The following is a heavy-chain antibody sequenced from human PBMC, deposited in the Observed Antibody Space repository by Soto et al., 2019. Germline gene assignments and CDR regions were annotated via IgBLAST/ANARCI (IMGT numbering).Heavy chain of an antibody. D-gene: IGHD1-1*01. V-gene: IGHV3-9*01. CDR3: AKGPNDYPYYFDY. Sequence: GGSLRLSCAASGFTFDDYAMHWVRQAPGKGLEWVSGISWNSGSIGYADSVKGRFTISRDNAKNSLYLQMNSLRAEDTALYYCAKGPNDYPYYFDYWGQGALVTVSS. CDR2: ISWNSGSI. CDR1: GFTFDDYA. J-gene: IGHJ4*02.